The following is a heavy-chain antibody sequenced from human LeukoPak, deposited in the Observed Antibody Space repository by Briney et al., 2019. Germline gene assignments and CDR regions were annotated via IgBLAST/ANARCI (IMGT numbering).Heavy chain of an antibody. D-gene: IGHD3-3*01. CDR1: GGSFSVYY. Sequence: SETLSLTCAVYGGSFSVYYWSWIRQPPGKGLEWIGEINHSGSTNYNPSLKSRVTISVDTSKNQFSLKLSSVIAADTAVYYCARGPYDFWSGRHAFDIWGQGTMVTVSS. J-gene: IGHJ3*02. CDR2: INHSGST. V-gene: IGHV4-34*01. CDR3: ARGPYDFWSGRHAFDI.